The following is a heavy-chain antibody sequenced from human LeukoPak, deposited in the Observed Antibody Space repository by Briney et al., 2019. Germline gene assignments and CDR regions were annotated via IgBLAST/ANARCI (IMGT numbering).Heavy chain of an antibody. D-gene: IGHD3-3*01. Sequence: SETLSLTCTVSGGSISSSSYYWGWIRQPPGKGLEWIGSIYYSGSTYYNPSLKSRVTISVDTSKNQFPLKLSSVTAADTAVYYCARQGGYDFWSGCKGYFDYWGQGTLVTVSS. CDR2: IYYSGST. CDR1: GGSISSSSYY. CDR3: ARQGGYDFWSGCKGYFDY. V-gene: IGHV4-39*01. J-gene: IGHJ4*02.